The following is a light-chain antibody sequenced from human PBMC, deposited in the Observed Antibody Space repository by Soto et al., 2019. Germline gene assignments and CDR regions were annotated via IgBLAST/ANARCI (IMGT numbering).Light chain of an antibody. Sequence: QSVLTQPASVSGSPGQSITISCTGTSSDIGSYNLVSWYQHHPGKAPQLMIYEGSKRPSGVSNRFSGYKSGNTASLTISRLQAEDEADYYCCSYAGSTIWVFGGGTKLTVL. CDR2: EGS. V-gene: IGLV2-23*01. CDR1: SSDIGSYNL. J-gene: IGLJ3*02. CDR3: CSYAGSTIWV.